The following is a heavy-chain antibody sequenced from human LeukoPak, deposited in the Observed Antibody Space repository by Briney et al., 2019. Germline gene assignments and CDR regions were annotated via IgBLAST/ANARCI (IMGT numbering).Heavy chain of an antibody. CDR3: ARGTGEYSSSPSDY. CDR1: GGSFSGYY. J-gene: IGHJ4*02. V-gene: IGHV4-34*01. Sequence: SETLSLTCAVYGGSFSGYYWSWIRQPPGRGLEWIGEINHSGSTNYNPSLKSRVTISVDTSKNQFSLKLSSVTAADTAVYYCARGTGEYSSSPSDYWGQGTLVTVSS. D-gene: IGHD6-6*01. CDR2: INHSGST.